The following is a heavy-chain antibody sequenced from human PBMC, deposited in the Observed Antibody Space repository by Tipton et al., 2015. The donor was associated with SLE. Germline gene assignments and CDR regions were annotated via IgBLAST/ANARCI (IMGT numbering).Heavy chain of an antibody. J-gene: IGHJ3*02. Sequence: TLSLTCTVSGGSISTYYWSWIRQPPGKGLEWIGYIYYSGSTNYNPSLKSRLTISVDTSKNQFSLKLSSVTAADTAVYYCARGFPKTYNYGSGSSSAFDIWGQGTMVTVSS. CDR1: GGSISTYY. CDR2: IYYSGST. V-gene: IGHV4-59*01. D-gene: IGHD3-10*01. CDR3: ARGFPKTYNYGSGSSSAFDI.